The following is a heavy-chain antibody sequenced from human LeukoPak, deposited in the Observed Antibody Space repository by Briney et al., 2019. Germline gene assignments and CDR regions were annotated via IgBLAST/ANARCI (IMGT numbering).Heavy chain of an antibody. CDR3: ARINNYYDTSGDVFDI. D-gene: IGHD3-22*01. CDR1: GYSISSGYY. Sequence: SETLSLTCTVSGYSISSGYYWGWIRQPPGKGLEWIGSIYHSGSTYYNPSLKSRVTISVDTSKNQFSLKLSSVSAADTAVYYCARINNYYDTSGDVFDIWGQGTLVTVSS. V-gene: IGHV4-38-2*02. CDR2: IYHSGST. J-gene: IGHJ3*02.